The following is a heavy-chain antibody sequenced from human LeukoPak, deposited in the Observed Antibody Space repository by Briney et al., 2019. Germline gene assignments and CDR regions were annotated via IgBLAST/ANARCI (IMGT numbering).Heavy chain of an antibody. D-gene: IGHD2-15*01. V-gene: IGHV1-18*01. CDR3: AKGGANCSGGRCPLNWFDP. CDR2: ISAYNGNT. CDR1: GYTFTNYG. Sequence: ASVKVSCKASGYTFTNYGITWVRQAPGQGLEWMGWISAYNGNTNYAQKLQGRVTMTIDNTTSTAYMELRSLRSDDTAVYYCAKGGANCSGGRCPLNWFDPWGQGTPVTVSS. J-gene: IGHJ5*02.